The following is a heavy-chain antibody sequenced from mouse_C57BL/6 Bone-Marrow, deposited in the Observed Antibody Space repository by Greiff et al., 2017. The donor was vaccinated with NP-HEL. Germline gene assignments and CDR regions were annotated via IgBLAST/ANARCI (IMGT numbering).Heavy chain of an antibody. V-gene: IGHV1-55*01. CDR1: GYTFTSYW. D-gene: IGHD1-1*01. J-gene: IGHJ3*01. CDR2: IYPGSGST. CDR3: ARYGSSYDWFAY. Sequence: VQLQQPGAELVKPGASVKMSCKASGYTFTSYWITWVKQRPGQGLEWIGDIYPGSGSTTYNEKFKSKATLTVDTSSSTAYMQLSSLTSEDSAVYYCARYGSSYDWFAYWGQGTLVTVSA.